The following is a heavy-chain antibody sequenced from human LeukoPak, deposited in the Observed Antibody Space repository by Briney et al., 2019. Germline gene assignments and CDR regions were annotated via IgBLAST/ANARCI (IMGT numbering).Heavy chain of an antibody. CDR1: GGSISSYY. V-gene: IGHV4-59*08. J-gene: IGHJ5*02. CDR3: ARHGDYGDLNWFDP. D-gene: IGHD4-17*01. CDR2: IYYSGST. Sequence: SETLSLTCTVSGGSISSYYWSWIRQPPGKGLEWIGYIYYSGSTNYNPSLKSRVTISVETSKNQFSLKLSSVTAADTAVYYCARHGDYGDLNWFDPWGQGTLVTVSS.